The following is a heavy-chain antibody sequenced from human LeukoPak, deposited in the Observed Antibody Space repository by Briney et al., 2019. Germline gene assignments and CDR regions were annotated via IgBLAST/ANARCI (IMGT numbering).Heavy chain of an antibody. D-gene: IGHD3-22*01. V-gene: IGHV4-34*01. J-gene: IGHJ4*02. CDR2: INHSGST. CDR3: ARVSSEIDPYYYGSSGSTVHFDY. Sequence: PSETLSLSCAVYGGSFSGYYWSWIRQPPGKGLEWIGEINHSGSTNYNPSLKSRVTISVDTSKNQFSLKLSSVTAADTAVYYCARVSSEIDPYYYGSSGSTVHFDYWGQGTLVTVSS. CDR1: GGSFSGYY.